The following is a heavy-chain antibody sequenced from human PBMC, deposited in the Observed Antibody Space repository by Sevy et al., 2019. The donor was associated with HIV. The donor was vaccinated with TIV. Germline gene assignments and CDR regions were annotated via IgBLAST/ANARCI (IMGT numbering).Heavy chain of an antibody. CDR2: INPNSGGT. J-gene: IGHJ6*02. V-gene: IGHV1-2*06. CDR3: ARDIVVVVAATRGNYYYYGMDV. Sequence: ASVKVSCKASGYTFTGYYMHWVRQAPGQGLEWMGRINPNSGGTNYAQKFQGRVTMTRDTSISTAYMELSRLRLDETAVYYCARDIVVVVAATRGNYYYYGMDVWGQGTTVTVSS. D-gene: IGHD2-15*01. CDR1: GYTFTGYY.